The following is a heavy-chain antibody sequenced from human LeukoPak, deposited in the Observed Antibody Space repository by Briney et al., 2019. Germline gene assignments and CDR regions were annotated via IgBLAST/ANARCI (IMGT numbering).Heavy chain of an antibody. Sequence: PGGSLRLSCAASGFTFSSYSMNWVRQAPGKGLEWVSSISSSSSYIYYADSVKGRFTISRDNAKNSLYLQMNSLRAEDTAVYYCAREKRQWLYPSDYWGQGTLVTVSS. J-gene: IGHJ4*02. V-gene: IGHV3-21*04. CDR2: ISSSSSYI. D-gene: IGHD6-19*01. CDR1: GFTFSSYS. CDR3: AREKRQWLYPSDY.